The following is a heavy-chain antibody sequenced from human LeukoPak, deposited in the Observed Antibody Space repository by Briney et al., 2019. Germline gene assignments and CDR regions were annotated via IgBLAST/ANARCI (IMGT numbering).Heavy chain of an antibody. J-gene: IGHJ5*02. CDR2: MNPNSGNT. CDR3: ARGRVKLRAATRPNWFDP. Sequence: ASVKVSCKASGYTFTSYDINWVRQATGQGLEWMGWMNPNSGNTGYAQKFQGRVTMTRNTSISTAYMGLSSLRSEDTAVYYCARGRVKLRAATRPNWFDPWGQGTLVTVSS. CDR1: GYTFTSYD. D-gene: IGHD2-15*01. V-gene: IGHV1-8*01.